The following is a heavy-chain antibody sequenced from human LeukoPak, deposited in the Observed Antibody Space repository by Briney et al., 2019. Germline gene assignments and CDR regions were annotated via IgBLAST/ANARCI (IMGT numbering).Heavy chain of an antibody. D-gene: IGHD4-17*01. CDR2: ISGSGDST. J-gene: IGHJ4*02. V-gene: IGHV3-23*01. CDR3: AKYRDSTSVTIFDY. Sequence: PGGSLRLSCAASGFTFDTYFMTWVRQAPGKGLEWVSAISGSGDSTDYADSVKGRFTISRDNSKNTLYLQMNSLRAEDTAIYYCAKYRDSTSVTIFDYWGQGTLVTVSS. CDR1: GFTFDTYF.